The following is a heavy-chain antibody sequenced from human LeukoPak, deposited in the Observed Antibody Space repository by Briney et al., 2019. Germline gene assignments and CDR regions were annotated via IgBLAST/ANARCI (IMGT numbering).Heavy chain of an antibody. Sequence: PSETLSLTCAVYGGSFSGYYWSWIRQPPGKGLEWIGEINHSGSTNYNPSLKSRVTISVDTAKNQFSLKLSSVTAADTAVYYCARIISVNWFDPWGQGTLVTVSS. V-gene: IGHV4-34*01. CDR1: GGSFSGYY. D-gene: IGHD3-10*01. CDR2: INHSGST. J-gene: IGHJ5*02. CDR3: ARIISVNWFDP.